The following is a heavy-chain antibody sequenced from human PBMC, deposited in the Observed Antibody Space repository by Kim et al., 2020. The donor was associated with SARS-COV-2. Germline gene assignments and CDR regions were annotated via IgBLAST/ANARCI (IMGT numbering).Heavy chain of an antibody. V-gene: IGHV3-23*01. Sequence: DSVKGRFTISRDNSKNTLYLQMNSLRAEDTAVYYCAKLPAYSSSWYYFDYWGQGTLVTVSS. CDR3: AKLPAYSSSWYYFDY. J-gene: IGHJ4*02. D-gene: IGHD6-13*01.